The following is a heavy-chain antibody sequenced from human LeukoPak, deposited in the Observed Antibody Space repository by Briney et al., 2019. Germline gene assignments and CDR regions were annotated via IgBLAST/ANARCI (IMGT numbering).Heavy chain of an antibody. CDR3: ASALTTVTTGFDP. CDR1: GYTFTSYA. V-gene: IGHV1-3*01. Sequence: ASVKVSCKASGYTFTSYAMHWVRQAPGQRLEWMGWINAGNGNTKYSQKFQGRVTITRDTSASTAYMELSSLRSGDTAVYYCASALTTVTTGFDPWGQGTLVTVSP. J-gene: IGHJ5*02. CDR2: INAGNGNT. D-gene: IGHD4-17*01.